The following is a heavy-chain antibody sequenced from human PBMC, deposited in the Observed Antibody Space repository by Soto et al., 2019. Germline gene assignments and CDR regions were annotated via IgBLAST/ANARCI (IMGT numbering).Heavy chain of an antibody. Sequence: GASVKVSCKASGYTFTSYGISWVRQAPGQGLEWMGWISAYNGNTNYAQKLQGRVTMTTDTSTSTAYMELRSLRSDDTAVYYCASGGETAGYSSSWYSYDYWGQGTLVTVS. CDR1: GYTFTSYG. CDR3: ASGGETAGYSSSWYSYDY. J-gene: IGHJ4*02. CDR2: ISAYNGNT. V-gene: IGHV1-18*01. D-gene: IGHD6-13*01.